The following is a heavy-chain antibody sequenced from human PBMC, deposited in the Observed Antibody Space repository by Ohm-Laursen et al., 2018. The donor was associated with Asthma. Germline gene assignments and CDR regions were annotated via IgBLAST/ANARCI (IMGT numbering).Heavy chain of an antibody. CDR1: GFIFSDYF. J-gene: IGHJ4*02. Sequence: SLRLSCTASGFIFSDYFMHWVRQRPGGGLDWVSHIFPDGRRTNYADSVKGRFTISRDDAKNTLYLQMNSLRADDTAVYYCARGNLEGLHWGQGTLVTVSS. CDR3: ARGNLEGLH. V-gene: IGHV3-74*01. CDR2: IFPDGRRT. D-gene: IGHD5-24*01.